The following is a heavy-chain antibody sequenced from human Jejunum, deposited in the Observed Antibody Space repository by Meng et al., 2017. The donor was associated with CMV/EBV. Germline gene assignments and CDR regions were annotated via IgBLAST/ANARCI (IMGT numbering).Heavy chain of an antibody. CDR3: ASGFCGSTTCYREFDY. Sequence: FTFSNYALNWVRQAPGKGLDWVSSITVSNSWIYYADSVKGRFTISRDNAKNSVYLQMNSLRAEDTAVYYCASGFCGSTTCYREFDYWGQGTLVTVSS. J-gene: IGHJ4*02. D-gene: IGHD2-2*01. V-gene: IGHV3-21*01. CDR1: FTFSNYA. CDR2: ITVSNSWI.